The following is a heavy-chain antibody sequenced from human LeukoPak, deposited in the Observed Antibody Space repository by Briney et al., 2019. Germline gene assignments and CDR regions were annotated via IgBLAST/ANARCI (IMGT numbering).Heavy chain of an antibody. Sequence: GGSLRLSCAASGFTLSSYNMNWVRQAPGKGLEWVSSISRTSSYIYYADSVKGRFTISRDNAQNSLYLQMNSLRVEDTAVYYCARVLETDCSGGSCYSGLDYWGQGTLVTVSS. CDR2: ISRTSSYI. D-gene: IGHD2-15*01. CDR3: ARVLETDCSGGSCYSGLDY. J-gene: IGHJ4*02. V-gene: IGHV3-21*01. CDR1: GFTLSSYN.